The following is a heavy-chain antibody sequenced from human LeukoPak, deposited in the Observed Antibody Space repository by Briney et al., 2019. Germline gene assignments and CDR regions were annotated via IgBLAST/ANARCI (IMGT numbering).Heavy chain of an antibody. CDR2: INPNSGGT. Sequence: GASVKVSCTASGYTFTGYYMHWVRQAPGQGLEWMGWINPNSGGTNYAQKFQGRVTMTRDTSISTAYMELSRLRSDDTAVYYCARDLGVQLERRDWFDPWGQGTLVTVSS. CDR3: ARDLGVQLERRDWFDP. CDR1: GYTFTGYY. J-gene: IGHJ5*02. V-gene: IGHV1-2*02. D-gene: IGHD1-1*01.